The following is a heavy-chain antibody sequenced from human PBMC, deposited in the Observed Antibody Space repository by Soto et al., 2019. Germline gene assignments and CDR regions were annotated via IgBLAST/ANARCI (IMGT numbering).Heavy chain of an antibody. D-gene: IGHD3-3*01. Sequence: TLSLPCNVSGGSISSGDCYWCWIRQPQGKGLEWLGYIYYSGSTYYNPSLKWRVTISGDTSKRQFSLKLSSVTAADTAVYYCARAGQDYDFWSGYYPVYYYYYGMDVWGQGTTVTVSS. J-gene: IGHJ6*02. CDR2: IYYSGST. V-gene: IGHV4-30-4*01. CDR3: ARAGQDYDFWSGYYPVYYYYYGMDV. CDR1: GGSISSGDCY.